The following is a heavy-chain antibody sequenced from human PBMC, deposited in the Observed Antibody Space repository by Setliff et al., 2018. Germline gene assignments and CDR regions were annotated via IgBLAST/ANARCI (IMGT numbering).Heavy chain of an antibody. V-gene: IGHV1-69*13. Sequence: SVKVSCKASGGTFSSYVISWVREAPGQGLEWMGGIIPMFGTNYAQKFQGRVTITADESTSTAYMELSNLGSEDTAVYYCAGGQPLVRKYYYYMDVWGKGTTVTVSS. CDR2: IIPMFGT. J-gene: IGHJ6*03. CDR3: AGGQPLVRKYYYYMDV. CDR1: GGTFSSYV. D-gene: IGHD3-10*01.